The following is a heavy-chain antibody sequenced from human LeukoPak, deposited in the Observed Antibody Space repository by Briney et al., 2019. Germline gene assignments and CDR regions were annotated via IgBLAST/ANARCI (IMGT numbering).Heavy chain of an antibody. CDR2: IRNKANSYTT. V-gene: IGHV3-72*01. D-gene: IGHD1-26*01. Sequence: GGSLRLSCAASGFTFSDHAMDWVRQAPGKGLEWVDRIRNKANSYTTEYAASVQGRFTVSRDDSKNSLYLQMNSMKTEDTAVYYCTRLVGANDWGQGTQVTVSS. CDR1: GFTFSDHA. J-gene: IGHJ4*02. CDR3: TRLVGAND.